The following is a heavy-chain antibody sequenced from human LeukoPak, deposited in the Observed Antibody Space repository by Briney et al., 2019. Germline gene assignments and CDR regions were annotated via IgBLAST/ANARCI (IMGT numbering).Heavy chain of an antibody. J-gene: IGHJ4*02. V-gene: IGHV3-30*04. CDR1: GFTFSSYA. CDR3: ARERIAARRAFDY. CDR2: ISYDGSNK. Sequence: GGSLRLSCAASGFTFSSYAMYWVRQAPGKGLKWVAVISYDGSNKYYADSVKGRFTISRDNSKNTLYLQMNSLRAEDTAVYYCARERIAARRAFDYWGQGTLVTVSS. D-gene: IGHD6-6*01.